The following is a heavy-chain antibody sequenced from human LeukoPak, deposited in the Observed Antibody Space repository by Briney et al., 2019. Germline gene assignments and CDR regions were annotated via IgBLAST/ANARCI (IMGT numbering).Heavy chain of an antibody. V-gene: IGHV3-21*01. D-gene: IGHD6-6*01. J-gene: IGHJ6*02. CDR3: AKDSSSSNPYYGMDV. Sequence: GGSLRLSCAVSGFTFSGYRMNWVRQAPGKGLEWVSSISSSSSYIYYEDSVKGRFTISRDNAKNSLYLQMNSLRAEDTAVYYCAKDSSSSNPYYGMDVWGQGTTVTVSS. CDR1: GFTFSGYR. CDR2: ISSSSSYI.